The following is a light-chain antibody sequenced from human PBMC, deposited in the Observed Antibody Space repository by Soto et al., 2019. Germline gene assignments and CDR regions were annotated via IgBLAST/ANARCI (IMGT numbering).Light chain of an antibody. V-gene: IGKV3-20*01. CDR3: QQYGSSPEYT. CDR1: QSASRSY. CDR2: GAS. Sequence: EIVLTQSPGTLSLSPGERATLSCRASQSASRSYLAWYQQKPGQAPRLLIYGASSRATGIPDRFSGSGSGTDFTLTISRLEPEDFAVYYCQQYGSSPEYTFGQGTKLEIK. J-gene: IGKJ2*01.